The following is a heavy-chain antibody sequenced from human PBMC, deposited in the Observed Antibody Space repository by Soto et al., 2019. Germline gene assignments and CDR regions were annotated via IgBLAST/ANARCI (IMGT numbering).Heavy chain of an antibody. J-gene: IGHJ3*02. V-gene: IGHV3-7*01. Sequence: EVRLVESGGGLVQPGGSLRLSCAASGFTFSSYYMAWVRQAPGKGLEWVADIKEDGSEKHYVDSVKGRFTISRDNVKNSLYLQMNSLRADDTAVYYCARDPPRRFDIWGQGTMVTVSS. CDR1: GFTFSSYY. CDR3: ARDPPRRFDI. CDR2: IKEDGSEK.